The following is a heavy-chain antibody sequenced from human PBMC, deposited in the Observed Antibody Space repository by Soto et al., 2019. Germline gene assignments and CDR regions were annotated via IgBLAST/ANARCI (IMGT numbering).Heavy chain of an antibody. V-gene: IGHV1-69*12. D-gene: IGHD4-17*01. Sequence: QVQLVQSGAEVKKPGSSVKVSCKASGGTFSSYAISWVRQAPGQGLEWMGGIIPIFGTANYAQKFQGRVTIPADDSTITAYMELSSLRSEDTAVYYCARSKTTVTRRDFWYFDLWGRGTLVTVSS. CDR3: ARSKTTVTRRDFWYFDL. CDR1: GGTFSSYA. J-gene: IGHJ2*01. CDR2: IIPIFGTA.